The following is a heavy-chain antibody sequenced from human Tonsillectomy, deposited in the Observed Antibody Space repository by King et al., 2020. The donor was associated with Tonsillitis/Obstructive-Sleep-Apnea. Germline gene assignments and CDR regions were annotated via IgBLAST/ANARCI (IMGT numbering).Heavy chain of an antibody. D-gene: IGHD6-6*01. CDR3: AKSQKRDSSSSFDY. CDR2: ISYGGNNK. V-gene: IGHV3-30*18. Sequence: VQLVESGGGVVQPGRSLRLSCAASVFTFSSNGMHWVRQAPGQGLGWVAAISYGGNNKYYADSVKGRFTISRDNSKNTLYLQMNSLRAEDTAGYYCAKSQKRDSSSSFDYWGQGTLVTVSS. J-gene: IGHJ4*02. CDR1: VFTFSSNG.